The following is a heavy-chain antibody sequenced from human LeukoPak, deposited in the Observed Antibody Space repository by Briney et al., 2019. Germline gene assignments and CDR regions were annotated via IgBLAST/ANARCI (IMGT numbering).Heavy chain of an antibody. D-gene: IGHD3-9*01. CDR3: ARSGEYFDWLLYAFDI. V-gene: IGHV1-3*01. J-gene: IGHJ3*02. CDR1: GYTFTSYA. CDR2: INAGNGNT. Sequence: ASVNVSCKASGYTFTSYAMHWVRQAPGQRLEWMGWINAGNGNTKYSQKFQGRVTITRDTSASTAYMELSSLRSEDTAVYYCARSGEYFDWLLYAFDIWGQGTMVTVSS.